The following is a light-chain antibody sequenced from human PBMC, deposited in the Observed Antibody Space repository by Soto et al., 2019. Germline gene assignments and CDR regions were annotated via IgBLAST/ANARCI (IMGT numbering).Light chain of an antibody. CDR3: QQADSFTT. V-gene: IGKV1-12*01. CDR2: AAS. Sequence: DIQMTQSPSSVSASVGDRVTITCRASQDISSWLAWYQQKPGKAPKLLIYAASSLQSGVPSRFSGSGSGTDFTLTISSLQPEDFATYYCQQADSFTTFGPGTKVDIK. J-gene: IGKJ3*01. CDR1: QDISSW.